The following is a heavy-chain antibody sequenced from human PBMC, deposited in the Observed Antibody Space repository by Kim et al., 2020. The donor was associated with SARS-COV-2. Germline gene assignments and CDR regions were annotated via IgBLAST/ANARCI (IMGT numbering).Heavy chain of an antibody. D-gene: IGHD3-22*01. Sequence: QKFQGRVTITRDTSASTAYMELSSLRSEDTAVYYCAYYYDSSGYNYGMDVWGQGTTVTVSS. CDR3: AYYYDSSGYNYGMDV. V-gene: IGHV1-3*01. J-gene: IGHJ6*02.